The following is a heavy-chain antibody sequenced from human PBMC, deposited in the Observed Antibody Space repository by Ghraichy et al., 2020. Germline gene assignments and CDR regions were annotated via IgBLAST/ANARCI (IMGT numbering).Heavy chain of an antibody. CDR3: AKWSTLTANWFGP. V-gene: IGHV3-23*01. D-gene: IGHD2-21*02. CDR1: GFTFIAYA. Sequence: GGSLRLSCAASGFTFIAYAMTWVRQAPGKGLEWVSNISGSGGSKNYADSVKGRFTISRDNSKNTLYLHMSSLRAEDTAVYYCAKWSTLTANWFGPRGQGTVVTGSP. J-gene: IGHJ5*02. CDR2: ISGSGGSK.